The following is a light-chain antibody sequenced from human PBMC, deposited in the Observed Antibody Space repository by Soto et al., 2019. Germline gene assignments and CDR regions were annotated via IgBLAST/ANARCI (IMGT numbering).Light chain of an antibody. V-gene: IGLV1-40*01. CDR3: QSYDSSLSCYV. J-gene: IGLJ1*01. CDR1: SSNIGAGYD. Sequence: QSVLTQPPSVSGAPGQRVTISCTESSSNIGAGYDVHWYQQLPGTAPKLLIYGNSNRPSGVPDRFSGSKSGTSASLAITGLQAEDEADYYCQSYDSSLSCYVFGTGTKLTVL. CDR2: GNS.